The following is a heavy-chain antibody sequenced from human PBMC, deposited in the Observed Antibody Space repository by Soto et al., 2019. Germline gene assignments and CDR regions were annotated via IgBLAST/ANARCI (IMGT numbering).Heavy chain of an antibody. Sequence: SETLSLTCTVSGDSINTYTWTWIRQPPGKGLEWIGYIFSSGSTNYNPSLQSRLTMSVDTSKNLFSLKLNSVTAADTAVYYCARGDQELDYWGQGTLVTVSS. CDR1: GDSINTYT. CDR3: ARGDQELDY. CDR2: IFSSGST. V-gene: IGHV4-59*01. J-gene: IGHJ4*02. D-gene: IGHD1-26*01.